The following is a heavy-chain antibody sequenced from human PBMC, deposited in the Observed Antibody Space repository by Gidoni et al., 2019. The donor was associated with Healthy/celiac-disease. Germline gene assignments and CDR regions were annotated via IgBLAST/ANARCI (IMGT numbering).Heavy chain of an antibody. D-gene: IGHD3-16*01. CDR2: INHSGST. Sequence: QVQLQQWGAGLLKPSETLSLTCAVYGGSFSGYSGSWIRQPPGKGLEGLGEINHSGSTNYNPSLKSRVTRSVDTSNNQFSLKLSSVTAADTAVYYCARGTQYDYIWGSYLSWFDPWGQGTLVTVSS. CDR1: GGSFSGYS. V-gene: IGHV4-34*01. CDR3: ARGTQYDYIWGSYLSWFDP. J-gene: IGHJ5*02.